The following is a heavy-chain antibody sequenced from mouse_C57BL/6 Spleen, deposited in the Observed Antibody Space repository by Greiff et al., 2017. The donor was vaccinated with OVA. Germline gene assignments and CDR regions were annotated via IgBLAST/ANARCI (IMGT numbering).Heavy chain of an antibody. V-gene: IGHV1-80*01. Sequence: QVQLKESGAELVKPGASVKISCKASGYAFSSYWMNWVKQRPGKGLEWIGQIYPGDGDTNYNGKFKGKATLTADKSSSTAYMQLSSLTSEDSAVYFCARFYYDYDRYFDVWGTGTTVTVSS. D-gene: IGHD2-4*01. CDR3: ARFYYDYDRYFDV. J-gene: IGHJ1*03. CDR1: GYAFSSYW. CDR2: IYPGDGDT.